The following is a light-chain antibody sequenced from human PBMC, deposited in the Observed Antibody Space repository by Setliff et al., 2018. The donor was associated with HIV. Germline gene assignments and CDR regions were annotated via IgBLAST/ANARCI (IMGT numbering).Light chain of an antibody. J-gene: IGLJ3*02. Sequence: ALTQPASVSGSPGQSITISCIGTSSDIGTYNYVSWYQHHPGKAPRLIIYGVNNLPSGVSDRFSGSKSGNTASLTISGLQAEDEAHYYCNSYTTSTTRVFGGGTKVTVL. CDR2: GVN. CDR1: SSDIGTYNY. V-gene: IGLV2-14*01. CDR3: NSYTTSTTRV.